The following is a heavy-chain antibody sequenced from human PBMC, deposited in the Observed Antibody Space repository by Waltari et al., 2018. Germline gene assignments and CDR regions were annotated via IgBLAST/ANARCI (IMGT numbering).Heavy chain of an antibody. V-gene: IGHV3-7*01. CDR2: IKQDGSEK. J-gene: IGHJ4*02. CDR1: GFTFSSYW. CDR3: ARDRAYYYGSRDALDY. Sequence: VQLVESGGGLVQPGGSLRLSCAASGFTFSSYWMSWVRQAPGKGLEWVANIKQDGSEKYYVDSVKGRFTISRDNAKNSLYLQMNSLRAEDTAVYYCARDRAYYYGSRDALDYWGQGTLVTVSS. D-gene: IGHD3-10*01.